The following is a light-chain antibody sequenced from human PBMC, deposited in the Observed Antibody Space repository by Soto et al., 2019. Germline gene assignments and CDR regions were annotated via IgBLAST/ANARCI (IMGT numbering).Light chain of an antibody. J-gene: IGKJ3*01. CDR1: QNVENY. CDR2: AAS. Sequence: MTQSPSTLSASVGDRVTITCRASQNVENYLAWYQQKPGQAPRLLIYAASTRATGIPARFSGSGSGTEFTLTISSLQSEDFAVYYCQQYNNWPSFTFGPGTKVDSK. CDR3: QQYNNWPSFT. V-gene: IGKV3-15*01.